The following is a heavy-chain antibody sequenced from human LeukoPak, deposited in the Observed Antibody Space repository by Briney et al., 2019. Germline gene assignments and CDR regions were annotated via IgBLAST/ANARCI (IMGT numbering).Heavy chain of an antibody. CDR2: ISSTGST. J-gene: IGHJ4*02. Sequence: SETLSLTCTVSGGSISSGGHYWSWIRQPAGKGLEYLGRISSTGSTNYNPPLRSRVTISADTSKNHFSLKLTSVTAADTAVYYCARDQTYSGSGIYTYFDYWGQGILVTVSS. V-gene: IGHV4-61*02. CDR3: ARDQTYSGSGIYTYFDY. D-gene: IGHD3-10*01. CDR1: GGSISSGGHY.